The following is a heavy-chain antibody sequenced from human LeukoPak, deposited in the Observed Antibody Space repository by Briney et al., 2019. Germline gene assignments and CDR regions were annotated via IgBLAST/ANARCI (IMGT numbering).Heavy chain of an antibody. CDR3: ARQYSSGWYGTYFDY. D-gene: IGHD6-19*01. V-gene: IGHV3-48*01. J-gene: IGHJ4*02. CDR2: ISSSSSTI. Sequence: GGSLRLSCAASGFTFSSYSMNWVRQAPGKGLEWVSYISSSSSTIYYADSVKGRFTISRDNAKNSLYLQMNSLRAEDTAVYYCARQYSSGWYGTYFDYWGQGTLVTVSS. CDR1: GFTFSSYS.